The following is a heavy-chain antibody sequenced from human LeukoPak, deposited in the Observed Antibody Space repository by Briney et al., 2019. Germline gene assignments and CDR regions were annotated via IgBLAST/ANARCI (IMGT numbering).Heavy chain of an antibody. J-gene: IGHJ5*02. Sequence: SEILSLTCTVSGGSISSYYWSWIRQPPGRGLEWIGYIYYSGSTNYNPSLKSRVTISVDTSKNQFSLKLSSVTAADTAVYYCARDAWQLDPWGQGTLVTVSS. D-gene: IGHD6-13*01. CDR1: GGSISSYY. V-gene: IGHV4-59*01. CDR2: IYYSGST. CDR3: ARDAWQLDP.